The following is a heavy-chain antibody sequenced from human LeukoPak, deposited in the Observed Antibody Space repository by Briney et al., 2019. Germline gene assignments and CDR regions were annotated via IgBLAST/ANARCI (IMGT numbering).Heavy chain of an antibody. CDR1: GGTFSSYA. D-gene: IGHD6-19*01. CDR2: IIPVFGTA. J-gene: IGHJ4*02. Sequence: SVKVSCKASGGTFSSYAISWVRQAPGQGLEWMGRIIPVFGTANYAQKFQGRVTITTEESTSTAYMELSSLRSEDTAVYYCARDQFGYSSGWFDYWGQGTLVTVSS. CDR3: ARDQFGYSSGWFDY. V-gene: IGHV1-69*05.